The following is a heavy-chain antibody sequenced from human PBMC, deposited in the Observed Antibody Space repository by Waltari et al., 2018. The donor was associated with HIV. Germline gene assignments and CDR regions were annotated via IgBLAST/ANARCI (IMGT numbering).Heavy chain of an antibody. D-gene: IGHD2-2*01. CDR1: GGSISSYY. J-gene: IGHJ4*02. V-gene: IGHV4-4*07. Sequence: QVQLQESGPGLVKPSETLSLTCTVSGGSISSYYWRWLRPPAGKGLEWIGRIYTSGSTNYNPSLKSRVTMSVDTSKNQFSLKLSSVTAADTAVYYCAREGGTYCSSTSCYGAYFDYWGQGTLVTVSS. CDR2: IYTSGST. CDR3: AREGGTYCSSTSCYGAYFDY.